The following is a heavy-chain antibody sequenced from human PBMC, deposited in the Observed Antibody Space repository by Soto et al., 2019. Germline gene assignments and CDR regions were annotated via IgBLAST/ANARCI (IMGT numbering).Heavy chain of an antibody. J-gene: IGHJ3*01. CDR3: ARDIFGHVDAFDL. CDR1: GYIFSSFY. CDR2: TSGYSGNS. V-gene: IGHV1-18*01. D-gene: IGHD3-3*02. Sequence: ASVEVSCKASGYIFSSFYINWVRQAPGQGLGWMGWTSGYSGNSKYAQKFQGRVTMTTDTSTNTGYMEMRSLTSDDTAVYYCARDIFGHVDAFDLWGQGTMVTVPS.